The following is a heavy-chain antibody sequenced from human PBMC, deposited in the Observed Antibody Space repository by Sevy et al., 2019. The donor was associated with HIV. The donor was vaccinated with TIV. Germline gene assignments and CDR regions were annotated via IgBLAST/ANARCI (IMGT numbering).Heavy chain of an antibody. J-gene: IGHJ3*02. Sequence: GGSLRLSCAASVFTFRSYGMHWVRQAPGKGLEWVAFIRYDGSTKYYVDSVKGRFTISRDNSKNTLYLQMNSLRAQDTSVYYCAKGLGMVQGALLSEDIWGPGTMVTVSS. D-gene: IGHD3-10*01. CDR2: IRYDGSTK. CDR3: AKGLGMVQGALLSEDI. CDR1: VFTFRSYG. V-gene: IGHV3-30*02.